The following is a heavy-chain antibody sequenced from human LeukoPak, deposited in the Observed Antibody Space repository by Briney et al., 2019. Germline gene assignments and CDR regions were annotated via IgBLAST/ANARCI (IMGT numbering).Heavy chain of an antibody. CDR3: AREKVDAFDI. Sequence: SETLSLTCTVAGGSISSYYSSWIRQPPGKGLEWIGYIYYSGSTNYNPSLKSRVTISVDTSKNQFSLKLSSVTAADTAVYYCAREKVDAFDIWGQGTMVTVSS. CDR2: IYYSGST. V-gene: IGHV4-59*01. J-gene: IGHJ3*02. CDR1: GGSISSYY.